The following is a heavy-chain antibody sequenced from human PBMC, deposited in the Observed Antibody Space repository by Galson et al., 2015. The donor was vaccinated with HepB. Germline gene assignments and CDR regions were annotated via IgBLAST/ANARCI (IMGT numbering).Heavy chain of an antibody. CDR1: GYTFTSYG. CDR2: ISPNNGNT. CDR3: ARDRIMDV. D-gene: IGHD2/OR15-2a*01. V-gene: IGHV1-18*01. Sequence: SVKVSCKASGYTFTSYGISWFRRAPGQGFEWMGWISPNNGNTNYAQKLQGRVTLTTDTSTSTAYMEVRSLRSDDTAVYYCARDRIMDVWGKGTTVTVSS. J-gene: IGHJ6*03.